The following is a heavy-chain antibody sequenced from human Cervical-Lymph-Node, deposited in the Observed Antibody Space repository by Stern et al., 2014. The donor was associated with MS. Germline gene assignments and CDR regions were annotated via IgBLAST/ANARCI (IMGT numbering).Heavy chain of an antibody. CDR3: ASSSSLQVSGSYRY. CDR1: GGTFSSYA. CDR2: ILPIFGTA. D-gene: IGHD3-16*02. J-gene: IGHJ4*02. V-gene: IGHV1-69*01. Sequence: VQLVESGAEVKKPGSSVKVSCKAFGGTFSSYAISWVRQAPGQGLEWMGGILPIFGTANYAQKFQGRVRITADVSTSTAYMELSILRSEDTAVYSSASSSSLQVSGSYRYWGQGTLVTVSS.